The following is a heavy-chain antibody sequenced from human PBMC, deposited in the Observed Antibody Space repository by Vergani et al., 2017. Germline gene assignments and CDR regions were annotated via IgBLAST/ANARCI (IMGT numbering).Heavy chain of an antibody. D-gene: IGHD6-13*01. Sequence: EVQLLESGGGLVQPGGSLRLSCAASGFTFSSYAMSWVRQAPGKGLEWVSAISGSGGSTYYADSVKGRFTISRDNSKNTLYLQMNSLRTEDTALYYCAKVRGSSWYDYYYGMDVWGQGTTVTVSS. CDR1: GFTFSSYA. CDR3: AKVRGSSWYDYYYGMDV. CDR2: ISGSGGST. V-gene: IGHV3-23*01. J-gene: IGHJ6*02.